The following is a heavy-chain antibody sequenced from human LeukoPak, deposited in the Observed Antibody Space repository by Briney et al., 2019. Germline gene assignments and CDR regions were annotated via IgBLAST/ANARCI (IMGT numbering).Heavy chain of an antibody. CDR2: IYSDNT. CDR3: ANDDYYDSSGQLDAFDI. Sequence: PGGSLRLSCTVSGFTVSSNSMSWVRQAPGKGLEWVSFIYSDNTHYSDSVKGRFTISRDNSKNTLYLQMNSLRVEDTAVYYCANDDYYDSSGQLDAFDIWGQGTMVTVSS. D-gene: IGHD3-22*01. J-gene: IGHJ3*02. CDR1: GFTVSSNS. V-gene: IGHV3-53*01.